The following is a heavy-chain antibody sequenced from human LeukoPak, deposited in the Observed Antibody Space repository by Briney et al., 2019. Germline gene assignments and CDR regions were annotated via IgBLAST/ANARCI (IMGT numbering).Heavy chain of an antibody. CDR3: ARDPGHSGWYGDY. CDR1: GFTFSSYG. D-gene: IGHD6-19*01. J-gene: IGHJ4*02. CDR2: IWYDGSNK. V-gene: IGHV3-33*01. Sequence: PGGSLRLSCAASGFTFSSYGMHWVRQAPRKGLEWVSIIWYDGSNKYYADSVKGRFTISKDNSKNTLYLQMNSLRVEDTAVYYCARDPGHSGWYGDYWGQGTLVTVSS.